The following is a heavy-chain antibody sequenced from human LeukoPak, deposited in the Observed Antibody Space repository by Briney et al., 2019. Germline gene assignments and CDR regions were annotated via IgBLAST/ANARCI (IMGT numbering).Heavy chain of an antibody. Sequence: SQTLSLTCTVSGGSISSGGYYWSWIRQHPGKGLEWIGYIYYSGSTYYNPSLKSRVTISVDTSKNQFSLKLSSVTAADTAVYYCARAKYDSSPYYFDYWGQGTLVTASS. D-gene: IGHD3-22*01. CDR3: ARAKYDSSPYYFDY. V-gene: IGHV4-31*03. CDR2: IYYSGST. J-gene: IGHJ4*02. CDR1: GGSISSGGYY.